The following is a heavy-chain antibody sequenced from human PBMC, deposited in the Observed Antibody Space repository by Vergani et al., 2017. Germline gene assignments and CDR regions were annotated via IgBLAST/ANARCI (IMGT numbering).Heavy chain of an antibody. CDR2: IYYSGST. J-gene: IGHJ5*02. D-gene: IGHD2-21*01. V-gene: IGHV4-39*01. CDR1: NDSVSNTFYY. Sequence: QVQLQESGPGLVKPSETLSLTCTVSNDSVSNTFYYWGWIRQTPGKGLEWSGSIYYSGSTYYNPSLESRVTMSVDTSKSQFSLKLSSVTSADTAVYYCTRHWGVIAANNWFDPWGQGTLVTVSS. CDR3: TRHWGVIAANNWFDP.